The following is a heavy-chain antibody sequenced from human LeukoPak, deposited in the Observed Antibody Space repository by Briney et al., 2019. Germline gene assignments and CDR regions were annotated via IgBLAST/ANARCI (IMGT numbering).Heavy chain of an antibody. Sequence: ASVKVSCKASGYTFTGYYMHWVRQASGQGLEWMGRINPNSGGTNYAQKFQGRVTMTRDTSISTAYMELSRLRSDDTAVCYCARDPEGLRYFDWLLTFDYWGQGTLVTVSS. D-gene: IGHD3-9*01. CDR1: GYTFTGYY. CDR2: INPNSGGT. CDR3: ARDPEGLRYFDWLLTFDY. V-gene: IGHV1-2*06. J-gene: IGHJ4*02.